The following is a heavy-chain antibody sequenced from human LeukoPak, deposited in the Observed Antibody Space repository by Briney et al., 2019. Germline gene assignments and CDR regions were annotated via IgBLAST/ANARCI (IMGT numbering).Heavy chain of an antibody. CDR1: GFTFSNYA. V-gene: IGHV3-23*01. Sequence: GGSLRLSCAASGFTFSNYAMSWVRQAPGKGLEWVSTISGPGGATFYADSVKGRFTISRDNSKNTLYLQMNSLRVEDTAVYYCVKEEYSSVRGAFDIWGQGTMVTVSS. CDR2: ISGPGGAT. CDR3: VKEEYSSVRGAFDI. D-gene: IGHD6-19*01. J-gene: IGHJ3*02.